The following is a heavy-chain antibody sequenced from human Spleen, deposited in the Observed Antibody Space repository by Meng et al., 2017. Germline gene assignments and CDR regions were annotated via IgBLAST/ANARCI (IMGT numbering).Heavy chain of an antibody. J-gene: IGHJ3*02. D-gene: IGHD1-1*01. CDR1: GFTFSSYA. CDR3: ARAQPWIAFDI. V-gene: IGHV3-23*01. Sequence: ELQRLESGGGLVQPGGCLRICCADSGFTFSSYAVSWVRQAPGKGLEWVSGISGSGISTFYSDSVRGRFTISRDNSKNTLYLQMNSLRAEDTAVYYCARAQPWIAFDIWGRGTMVTVSS. CDR2: ISGSGIST.